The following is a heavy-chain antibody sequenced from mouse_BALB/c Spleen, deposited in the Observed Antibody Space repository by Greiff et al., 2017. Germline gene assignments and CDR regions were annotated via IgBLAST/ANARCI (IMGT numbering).Heavy chain of an antibody. CDR2: ISCYNGAT. CDR1: GYSFTGYY. CDR3: AKTARATSSFDY. J-gene: IGHJ2*01. V-gene: IGHV1S34*01. D-gene: IGHD3-2*01. Sequence: LVKTRASVKISCKASGYSFTGYYMHWVKQSHGKSLEWIGYISCYNGATSYNQKFKGKATFTVDTSSSTAYMQFNSLTSEDSAVYYCAKTARATSSFDYWGQGTTLTVSS.